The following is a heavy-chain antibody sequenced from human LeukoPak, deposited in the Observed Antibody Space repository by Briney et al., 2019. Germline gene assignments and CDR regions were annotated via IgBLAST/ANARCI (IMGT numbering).Heavy chain of an antibody. V-gene: IGHV3-74*01. CDR1: GFTFSSYW. CDR2: INSDGSST. D-gene: IGHD5-18*01. Sequence: GGSLRFSCAASGFTFSSYWMHWVRQAPGKGLVWVSRINSDGSSTSYADSVKGRFTISRDNAKNTLYLQMNSLRAEDTAVYYCARVGPYSYGYDHWGQGTLVTVSS. CDR3: ARVGPYSYGYDH. J-gene: IGHJ5*02.